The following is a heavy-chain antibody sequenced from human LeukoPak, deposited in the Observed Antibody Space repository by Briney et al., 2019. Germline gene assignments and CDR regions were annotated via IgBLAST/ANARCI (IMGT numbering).Heavy chain of an antibody. J-gene: IGHJ6*02. CDR2: IYHSGST. Sequence: TSQTLSLTCAVSGGSISSGGYSWSWIRQPPGKGLEWIGYIYHSGSTYYNPSLKSRVTISVDRSKNQFSLKLSSVTAADTAVYYCARDRPLYGMDVWGQGTTVTVSS. CDR1: GGSISSGGYS. D-gene: IGHD6-6*01. CDR3: ARDRPLYGMDV. V-gene: IGHV4-30-2*01.